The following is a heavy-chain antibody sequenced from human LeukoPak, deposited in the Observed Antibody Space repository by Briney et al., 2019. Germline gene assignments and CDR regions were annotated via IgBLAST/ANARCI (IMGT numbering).Heavy chain of an antibody. Sequence: GRSLRLSCAASGFTFSSYGMHWVRQARGKGLVWVAVIWYDGSNKYYADSVKGRFTISRDNSKNTLYLQMNSLRAEDTAVCDSAKQAITIVRGVVGEGLDDWGQGTLVTVSS. J-gene: IGHJ4*02. CDR1: GFTFSSYG. CDR3: AKQAITIVRGVVGEGLDD. D-gene: IGHD3-10*01. CDR2: IWYDGSNK. V-gene: IGHV3-33*06.